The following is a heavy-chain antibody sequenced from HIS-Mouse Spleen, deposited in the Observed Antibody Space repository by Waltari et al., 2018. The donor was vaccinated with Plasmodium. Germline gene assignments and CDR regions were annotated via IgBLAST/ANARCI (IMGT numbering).Heavy chain of an antibody. J-gene: IGHJ4*02. CDR3: ARRGGSYYYFDY. CDR1: GGSISSSSYY. V-gene: IGHV4-39*01. D-gene: IGHD1-26*01. Sequence: QLQLQESGPGLVKPSETLSLTCTVSGGSISSSSYYWGWIRQPPGKGLEWMGSCYYSGSTYYNPSLKSRVTISVDTSKNQFSLKLSSVTAADTAVYYCARRGGSYYYFDYWGQGTLVTVSS. CDR2: CYYSGST.